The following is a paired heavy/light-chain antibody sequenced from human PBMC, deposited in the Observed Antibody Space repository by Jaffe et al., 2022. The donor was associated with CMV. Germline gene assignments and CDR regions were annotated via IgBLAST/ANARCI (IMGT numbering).Light chain of an antibody. CDR1: QSVSKY. CDR3: QQRSKWPLT. CDR2: DTS. Sequence: EIVLTQSPATLSLSPGERATLSCRASQSVSKYLAWYQQKPGQAPRLLIYDTSNRATGIPARFSGSGSGTDFTLTISSLEPEDFAVYYCQQRSKWPLTFGGGTKVEIK. J-gene: IGKJ4*01. V-gene: IGKV3-11*01.
Heavy chain of an antibody. D-gene: IGHD1-1*01. CDR3: ARDLPSVSGPDAFDI. Sequence: EVQLVESGGGLVQPGGSLRLSCVASGFTFSSYEMNWVRQAPGKGLEWVSYISSSGDTMSYPDSVKGRFTISRDNARNSLYLQMDSLTAEDTAVYFCARDLPSVSGPDAFDIWGQGTLVTVSS. J-gene: IGHJ3*02. V-gene: IGHV3-48*03. CDR2: ISSSGDTM. CDR1: GFTFSSYE.